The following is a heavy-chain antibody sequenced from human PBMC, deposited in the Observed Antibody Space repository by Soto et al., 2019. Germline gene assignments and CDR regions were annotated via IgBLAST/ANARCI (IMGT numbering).Heavy chain of an antibody. CDR2: INAGNGNT. CDR3: ARYLGGWPDF. CDR1: GYTFTSYA. J-gene: IGHJ4*02. Sequence: QVQLVQSGAEVKKPGASVKVSCKASGYTFTSYAILWVRQAPGQRLEWMGWINAGNGNTKYSQKFQDRVTITRDTSAITAEMKLSSLRSEDTAVYYCARYLGGWPDFWGQGTLVTVSS. D-gene: IGHD6-19*01. V-gene: IGHV1-3*01.